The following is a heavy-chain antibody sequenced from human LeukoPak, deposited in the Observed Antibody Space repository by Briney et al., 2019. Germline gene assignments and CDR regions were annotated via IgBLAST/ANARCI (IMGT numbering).Heavy chain of an antibody. J-gene: IGHJ4*02. CDR2: IITHATST. Sequence: VSRIITHATSTSYAASLRGRFTISREKAKNTVYRQMNSLRAEDTAVYYCARGYSYGYRIDYWGQGALVTVSS. CDR3: ARGYSYGYRIDY. D-gene: IGHD5-18*01. V-gene: IGHV3-74*01.